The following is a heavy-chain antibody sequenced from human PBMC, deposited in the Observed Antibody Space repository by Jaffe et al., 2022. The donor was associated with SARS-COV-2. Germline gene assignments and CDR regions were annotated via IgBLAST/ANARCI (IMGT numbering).Heavy chain of an antibody. CDR2: IFWDGDK. CDR1: GFSLSTSGVS. J-gene: IGHJ4*02. CDR3: AQGSAFGELYY. D-gene: IGHD1-26*01. Sequence: QITVKESGPTLVKPTQTLTLTCTFSGFSLSTSGVSLGWIRQPPGKALEWLALIFWDGDKRYSPSLKSRLTITKDTSGNQVILTMTNMDPVDTATYYCAQGSAFGELYYWGQGTLVTVSS. V-gene: IGHV2-5*02.